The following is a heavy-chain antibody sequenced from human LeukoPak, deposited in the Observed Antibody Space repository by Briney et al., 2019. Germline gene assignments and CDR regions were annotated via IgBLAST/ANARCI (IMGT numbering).Heavy chain of an antibody. D-gene: IGHD3-10*01. J-gene: IGHJ4*02. CDR1: GFTFSSYN. V-gene: IGHV3-21*01. CDR3: AKDSKRWKTYYYASGSYHFDY. CDR2: ISISSSYI. Sequence: GGSLRLSCAASGFTFSSYNMNWVRQAPGKGLEWVSSISISSSYIYYADSVKGRFTISRDNAKNSLYLQMNSPRAEDTAVYYCAKDSKRWKTYYYASGSYHFDYWGQGTLVTVSS.